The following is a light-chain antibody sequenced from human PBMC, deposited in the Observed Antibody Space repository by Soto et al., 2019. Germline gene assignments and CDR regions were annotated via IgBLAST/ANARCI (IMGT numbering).Light chain of an antibody. Sequence: EVVVTQSPATLSASLGGSATLSCRASQSVRTNLARYQQKPGQPPRLLIYAAFTRATGIPARFSGSGSGTEFTLTITSLQSEEFAVYYCQQYNNWPPPTFGGGTKVEIK. CDR1: QSVRTN. J-gene: IGKJ4*01. V-gene: IGKV3-15*01. CDR3: QQYNNWPPPT. CDR2: AAF.